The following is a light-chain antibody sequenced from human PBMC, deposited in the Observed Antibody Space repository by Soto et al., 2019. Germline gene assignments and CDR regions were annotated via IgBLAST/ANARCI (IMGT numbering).Light chain of an antibody. V-gene: IGLV2-23*02. CDR2: KVS. CDR1: NSDIGRYNV. J-gene: IGLJ2*01. Sequence: QSVLTQPASVSGSPGQSITISCTGTNSDIGRYNVVSWYQQLPGKAPKLIIYKVSERPSGISDRFSGSKSGSTASLTISGLQDEDEADYYCCSYVGSSLLVFGGGTKVTVL. CDR3: CSYVGSSLLV.